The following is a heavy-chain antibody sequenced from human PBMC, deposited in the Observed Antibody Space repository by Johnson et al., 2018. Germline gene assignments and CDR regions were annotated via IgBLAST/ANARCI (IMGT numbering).Heavy chain of an antibody. CDR2: IYYSGST. Sequence: QVQLQESGPGLVKPSETXSLTCTVSGGSISSYYWSWIRQPPGKGLGWIGYIYYSGSTNYNPSLKSRVTISVDTAKNQFSLKLSSVTAADTAVYYLARGYYDGSQDAFVIWGQGTMVTVSS. J-gene: IGHJ3*02. V-gene: IGHV4-59*01. D-gene: IGHD3-22*01. CDR1: GGSISSYY. CDR3: ARGYYDGSQDAFVI.